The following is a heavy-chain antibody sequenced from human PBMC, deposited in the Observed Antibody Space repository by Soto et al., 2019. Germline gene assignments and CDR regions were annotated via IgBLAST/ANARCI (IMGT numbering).Heavy chain of an antibody. D-gene: IGHD3-16*01. J-gene: IGHJ4*02. Sequence: QVQLVESGGGVVQPGRSLRLSCAASGFTFSSYGMHWVRQAPGKGLEWVAVISYDGSYKYYADSVKGRFTISRDNSKNTRYRQMNSLRAEDTAVYYCAKWNGGFDYWGQGTLVTVSS. V-gene: IGHV3-30*18. CDR1: GFTFSSYG. CDR2: ISYDGSYK. CDR3: AKWNGGFDY.